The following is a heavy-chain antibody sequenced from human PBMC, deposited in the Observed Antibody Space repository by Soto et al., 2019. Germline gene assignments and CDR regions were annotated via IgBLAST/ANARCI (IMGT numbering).Heavy chain of an antibody. Sequence: SETLALTCTVSGGCISSSTYYWGWIRQPPGKGLEWIGSIYYSGSTYYNPSLKSRVTISVDTSKNQFSLKLSSVTAADTAVYYCARPTTRYDSSGHNWFDPWGQGTLVTVS. V-gene: IGHV4-39*01. D-gene: IGHD3-22*01. CDR2: IYYSGST. CDR1: GGCISSSTYY. CDR3: ARPTTRYDSSGHNWFDP. J-gene: IGHJ5*02.